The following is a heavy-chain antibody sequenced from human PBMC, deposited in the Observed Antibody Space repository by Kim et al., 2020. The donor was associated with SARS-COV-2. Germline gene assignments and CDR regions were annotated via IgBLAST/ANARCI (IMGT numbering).Heavy chain of an antibody. CDR2: MYYSGSP. J-gene: IGHJ6*02. D-gene: IGHD4-17*01. V-gene: IGHV4-39*01. CDR3: ARRGYGDNYRYGMDV. Sequence: SQTLSLTCTVSGGSISSSYYWGWVRQPPGKGLEWIGNMYYSGSPSYNSSLKSRVTISVDTSKNQFSLEVSSVTAADTAVYYCARRGYGDNYRYGMDVWGQGTTVTVSS. CDR1: GGSISSSYY.